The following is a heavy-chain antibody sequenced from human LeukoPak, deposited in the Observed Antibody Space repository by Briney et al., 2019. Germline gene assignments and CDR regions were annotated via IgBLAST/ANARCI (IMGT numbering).Heavy chain of an antibody. Sequence: ASVKVSCKASGYTSTDYYMHWVRQAPGQGLEWMGWINPNSGGTSYAQNSQGRVTMTRDTSISTAYMELSRLRSDDTAIYYCARDLEVWGQGTLVAVSS. CDR3: ARDLEV. J-gene: IGHJ4*02. CDR1: GYTSTDYY. CDR2: INPNSGGT. V-gene: IGHV1-2*02.